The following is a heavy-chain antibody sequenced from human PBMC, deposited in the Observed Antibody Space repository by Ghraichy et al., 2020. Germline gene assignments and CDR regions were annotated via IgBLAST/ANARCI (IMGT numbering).Heavy chain of an antibody. CDR3: ARLYCVRDGDCYDY. CDR2: IYYSGST. J-gene: IGHJ4*02. CDR1: GGSISSGSYY. D-gene: IGHD2-21*01. V-gene: IGHV4-39*01. Sequence: SETLSLTCTVSGGSISSGSYYWGWIRQPPGKGLEWIGSIYYSGSTYYNPSLKSRVTISVDTSKNQFSLKLSSVTAADTAVYYCARLYCVRDGDCYDYWGQGTLVTVSS.